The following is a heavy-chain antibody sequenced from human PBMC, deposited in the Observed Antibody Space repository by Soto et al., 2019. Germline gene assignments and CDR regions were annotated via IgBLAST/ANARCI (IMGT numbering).Heavy chain of an antibody. CDR1: GFTFSSYW. V-gene: IGHV3-7*01. D-gene: IGHD1-1*01. J-gene: IGHJ4*02. Sequence: EVQLVESGGGLVQPGGSLRLSCAASGFTFSSYWMSWVRQPPGKGLEWVANIKQDGSEKYYVDSVKGRFTISRDNAKNSLYLQMNSLRAEDTAVYYCARVLNWETGTVYYFDYWGQGTLVTVSS. CDR2: IKQDGSEK. CDR3: ARVLNWETGTVYYFDY.